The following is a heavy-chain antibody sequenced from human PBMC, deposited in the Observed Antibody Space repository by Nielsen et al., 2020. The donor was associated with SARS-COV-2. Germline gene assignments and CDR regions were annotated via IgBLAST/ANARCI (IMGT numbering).Heavy chain of an antibody. J-gene: IGHJ4*02. D-gene: IGHD4-17*01. CDR3: ARDDYGDYYY. CDR1: GFTFSSYW. CDR2: INSDGSSI. V-gene: IGHV3-74*01. Sequence: GESLKISCAASGFTFSSYWMHWVRQAPGKGLVWVSRINSDGSSISYADSVKGRFTISRDNAKNTLYLQMNSLRAEDTAVYYCARDDYGDYYYWGQGTLVTVSS.